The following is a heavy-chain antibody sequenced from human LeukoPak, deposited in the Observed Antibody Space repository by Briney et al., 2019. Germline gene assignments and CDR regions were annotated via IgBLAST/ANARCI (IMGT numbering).Heavy chain of an antibody. D-gene: IGHD4/OR15-4a*01. CDR1: GFTFSSHA. CDR2: ISISGDIT. CDR3: ANEEVPNDY. J-gene: IGHJ4*02. V-gene: IGHV3-23*01. Sequence: GGSLRLSCAVSGFTFSSHAMTWVRQAPGKGLEWVSGISISGDITYYADSVQGRFIISRNNSKNTVYLQMNSLRVEDTAVYYCANEEVPNDYWGQGTLVTVSS.